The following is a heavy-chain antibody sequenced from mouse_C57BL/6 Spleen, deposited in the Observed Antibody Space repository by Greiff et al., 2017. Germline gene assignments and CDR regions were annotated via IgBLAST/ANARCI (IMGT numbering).Heavy chain of an antibody. J-gene: IGHJ3*01. V-gene: IGHV5-17*01. CDR2: ISSGSSTI. D-gene: IGHD2-4*01. CDR1: GFTFSDYG. CDR3: ARQGDYAAWFAY. Sequence: EVKLVESGGGLVKPGGSLKLSCAASGFTFSDYGMHWVRQAPEKGLEWVAYISSGSSTIYYADTVKGRFTISRDNDKNTLFLQMTSRRSEDTAMYYCARQGDYAAWFAYWGQGTLVTVSA.